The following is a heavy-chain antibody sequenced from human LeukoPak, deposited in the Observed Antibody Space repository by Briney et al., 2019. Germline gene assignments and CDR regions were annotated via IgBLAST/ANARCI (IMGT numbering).Heavy chain of an antibody. CDR2: TIPIVGTA. J-gene: IGHJ6*03. D-gene: IGHD3-3*01. CDR1: RGTFSSYA. Sequence: SVKVSCKASRGTFSSYAISWMRQAPVQGLGWMGVTIPIVGTANYAQKFQGRVTITTDESTSTAYMELSSLRSEDTAVYYCASGAIFGVVISGEYYYYMDVWGKGTTVTVSS. V-gene: IGHV1-69*05. CDR3: ASGAIFGVVISGEYYYYMDV.